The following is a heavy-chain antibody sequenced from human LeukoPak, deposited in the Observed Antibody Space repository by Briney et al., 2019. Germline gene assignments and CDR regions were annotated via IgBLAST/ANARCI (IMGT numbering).Heavy chain of an antibody. Sequence: GGSLRLSCAASGFTFSSYSMNWVRQAPGKGLEWVSYISSSSSTIYYADSVKGRFTISRDNAKNSLYLQMNSLRAEDTAVYYCARDLSEPHWYSSGWSLDVWGQGTAVTVSS. J-gene: IGHJ6*02. D-gene: IGHD6-19*01. CDR3: ARDLSEPHWYSSGWSLDV. CDR2: ISSSSSTI. CDR1: GFTFSSYS. V-gene: IGHV3-48*04.